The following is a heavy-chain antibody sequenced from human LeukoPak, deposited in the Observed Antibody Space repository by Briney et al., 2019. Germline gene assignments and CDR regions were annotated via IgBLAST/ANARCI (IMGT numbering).Heavy chain of an antibody. J-gene: IGHJ4*02. D-gene: IGHD2-15*01. CDR3: ATDRGWFFDN. CDR1: GFTFSSSG. V-gene: IGHV3-30*03. CDR2: ISHEGSEK. Sequence: PGGSLRLSCEASGFTFSSSGLHWVRQAPGTGLEWVAFISHEGSEKYFADSVKGRFTISRDNSKNTLYLQMNSLRDEDTAVYYCATDRGWFFDNWGQGTLVTVAS.